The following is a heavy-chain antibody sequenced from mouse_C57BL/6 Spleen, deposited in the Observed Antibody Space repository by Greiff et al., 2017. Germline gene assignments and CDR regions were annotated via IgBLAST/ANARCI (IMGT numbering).Heavy chain of an antibody. CDR2: ISYDGSN. Sequence: EVKLVESGPGLVKPSQSLSLTCSVTGYSITSGYYWNWIRQFPGNKLEWMGYISYDGSNNYNPSLKNRISITRDTSKKQFFLKLNSVTTEDTATDYCARDLLYYAMDYWGQGTSVTVSS. V-gene: IGHV3-6*01. D-gene: IGHD2-1*01. CDR3: ARDLLYYAMDY. CDR1: GYSITSGYY. J-gene: IGHJ4*01.